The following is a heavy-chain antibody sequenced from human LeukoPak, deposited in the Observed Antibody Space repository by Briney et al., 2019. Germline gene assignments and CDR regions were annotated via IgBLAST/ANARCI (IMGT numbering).Heavy chain of an antibody. CDR1: GFTFSSYW. Sequence: PGGSLRLSCAASGFTFSSYWMSWVRQAPGKGLEWVANIKQDGSEEYYVDSVKGRFTISRDNAKNSMYLQMNSLRIEDTALCYCSKDISAGGLDVWGPGTPVTVSS. D-gene: IGHD3-16*02. J-gene: IGHJ6*02. V-gene: IGHV3-7*03. CDR3: SKDISAGGLDV. CDR2: IKQDGSEE.